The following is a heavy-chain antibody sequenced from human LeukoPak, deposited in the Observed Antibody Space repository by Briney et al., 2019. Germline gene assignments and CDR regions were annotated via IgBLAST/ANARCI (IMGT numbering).Heavy chain of an antibody. CDR3: AKFVVGELSWNWFDP. V-gene: IGHV3-23*01. CDR2: ISGSGGST. D-gene: IGHD3-10*01. CDR1: GFTFSSYA. Sequence: GGSLRLSCAASGFTFSSYAMSWVRQAPGKGLEWVSAISGSGGSTYYADSVKGRFTISRDNSKNTLYLQMNSLRAADTALYYCAKFVVGELSWNWFDPWGQGTLVTVSS. J-gene: IGHJ5*02.